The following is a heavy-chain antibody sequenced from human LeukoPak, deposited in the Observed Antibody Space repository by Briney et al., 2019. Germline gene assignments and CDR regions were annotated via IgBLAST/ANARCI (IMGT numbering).Heavy chain of an antibody. CDR3: VKGIRGYYYNMDV. CDR2: IRGSGDRK. Sequence: GGSLRLSCAASGLTFSSNAMSWVRQAPGKGPEWVSGIRGSGDRKFYADSVEGRFTISRDKSKSTLYLQMNSLRVEDTAIYYCVKGIRGYYYNMDVWGQGTTVTVSS. V-gene: IGHV3-23*01. CDR1: GLTFSSNA. J-gene: IGHJ6*02.